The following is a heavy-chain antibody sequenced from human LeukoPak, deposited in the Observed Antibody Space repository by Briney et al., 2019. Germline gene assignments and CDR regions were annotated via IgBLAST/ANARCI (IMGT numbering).Heavy chain of an antibody. D-gene: IGHD4-23*01. CDR2: INPNSGGT. Sequence: ASVKVSCKASGYTFTSYYVHWVRQAPGQGLEWMGWINPNSGGTNYAQKFQGWVTMTRDTSISTAYMELSRLRSDDTAVYYCARGWLAESTVVTPYNYWGQGTLVTVSS. CDR3: ARGWLAESTVVTPYNY. J-gene: IGHJ4*02. CDR1: GYTFTSYY. V-gene: IGHV1-2*04.